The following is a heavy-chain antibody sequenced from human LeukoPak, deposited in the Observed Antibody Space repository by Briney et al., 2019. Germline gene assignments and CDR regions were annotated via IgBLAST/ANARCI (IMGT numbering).Heavy chain of an antibody. V-gene: IGHV3-43*02. Sequence: GGSLRLSCAASGFTFDDYAMHWVRQAPGKGLEWVSVISGDGGSTNYADSVKGRFTISRDNSKNSLYLQMNGLRAEGTALYYCAKSLAGYYYFAMDVWGQGTTVTVSS. CDR1: GFTFDDYA. J-gene: IGHJ6*02. CDR2: ISGDGGST. CDR3: AKSLAGYYYFAMDV. D-gene: IGHD6-13*01.